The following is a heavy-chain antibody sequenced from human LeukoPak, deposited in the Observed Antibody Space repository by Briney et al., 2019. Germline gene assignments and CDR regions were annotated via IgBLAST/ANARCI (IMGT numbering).Heavy chain of an antibody. CDR2: IYPGDSDT. J-gene: IGHJ3*02. CDR3: ARQSGWEYAFDI. D-gene: IGHD6-19*01. CDR1: GSRFTSYW. Sequence: GESLKISFKGSGSRFTSYWIGWVRPMPGKGLGWMGIIYPGDSDTRYSPSFQGQVTISADKSIRPAYLQWSSLKASDTAMYYCARQSGWEYAFDIWGQGTMVTVSS. V-gene: IGHV5-51*01.